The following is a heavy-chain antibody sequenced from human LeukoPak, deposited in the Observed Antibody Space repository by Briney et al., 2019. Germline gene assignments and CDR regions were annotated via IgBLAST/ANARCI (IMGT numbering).Heavy chain of an antibody. Sequence: PGGSLGLSCAGSGFSVSNNYMSWVCQAPGKGLEWASGISGGGTAHYADSVMGRFTVSRDNSKNTLHLQMNSLRAEDTAVYYCARDDGRSGCAHWGQGTLVTVSS. J-gene: IGHJ4*02. CDR1: GFSVSNNY. D-gene: IGHD3-3*01. V-gene: IGHV3-53*01. CDR3: ARDDGRSGCAH. CDR2: ISGGGTA.